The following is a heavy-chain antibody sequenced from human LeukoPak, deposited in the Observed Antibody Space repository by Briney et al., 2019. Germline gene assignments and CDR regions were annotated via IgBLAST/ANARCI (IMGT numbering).Heavy chain of an antibody. D-gene: IGHD3-10*01. Sequence: GGSLRLSCAASGFTFSSYEMNWVRQAPGKGLEWVSYISSSGGTIYYADSVKGRFIISRDNAENSLYLQMSSLRAEDTAVYYCARESWATDYWGQGTLVTVSS. V-gene: IGHV3-48*03. CDR3: ARESWATDY. CDR1: GFTFSSYE. J-gene: IGHJ4*02. CDR2: ISSSGGTI.